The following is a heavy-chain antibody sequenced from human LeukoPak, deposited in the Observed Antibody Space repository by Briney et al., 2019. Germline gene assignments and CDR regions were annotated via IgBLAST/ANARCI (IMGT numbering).Heavy chain of an antibody. CDR3: ARGGSGIAARQGPRH. CDR1: GGTFSSYA. D-gene: IGHD6-6*01. CDR2: IIPIFGTA. Sequence: ASVKVSCKASGGTFSSYAISWVRQAPGQGLEWMGGIIPIFGTANYAQKFQGRVTITADESTSTAYMELSSLRSEDTAVYYCARGGSGIAARQGPRHWGQGTLVTVSS. V-gene: IGHV1-69*13. J-gene: IGHJ1*01.